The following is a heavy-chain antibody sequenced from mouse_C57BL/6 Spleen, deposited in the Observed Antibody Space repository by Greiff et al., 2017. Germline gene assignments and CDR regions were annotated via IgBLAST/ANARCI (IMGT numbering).Heavy chain of an antibody. Sequence: VQLQQSGAELVRPGTSVKVSCKASGYAFTNYLIEWVKQRPGQGLEWIGVINPGSGGTNYNEKFKGKATLTADKSSSTAYMQLSSLTSEDSAVYVCARITTVVLDYWGQGTTLTVSS. CDR3: ARITTVVLDY. V-gene: IGHV1-54*01. D-gene: IGHD1-1*01. J-gene: IGHJ2*01. CDR2: INPGSGGT. CDR1: GYAFTNYL.